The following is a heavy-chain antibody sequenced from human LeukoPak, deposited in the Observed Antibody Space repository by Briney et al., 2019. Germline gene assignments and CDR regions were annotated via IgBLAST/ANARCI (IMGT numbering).Heavy chain of an antibody. D-gene: IGHD3-22*01. CDR3: AKDRRPTYYSDSSGYYFRDAFDI. J-gene: IGHJ3*02. CDR1: GFTFSSYA. V-gene: IGHV3-30*04. Sequence: GGSLRLSCAASGFTFSSYAMHRVRQAPGKGLEWVAVISYDGSNKYYADSVKGRFTISRDNSKNTLYLQMNSLRADDTAVYYCAKDRRPTYYSDSSGYYFRDAFDIWGQGTMVTVSS. CDR2: ISYDGSNK.